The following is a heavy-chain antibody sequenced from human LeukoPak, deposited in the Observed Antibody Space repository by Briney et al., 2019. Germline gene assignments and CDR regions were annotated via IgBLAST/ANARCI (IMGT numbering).Heavy chain of an antibody. J-gene: IGHJ6*03. CDR2: INHSGST. D-gene: IGHD3-3*01. V-gene: IGHV4-34*01. CDR3: ARGRTYYDFWSGSGSYMDV. CDR1: GGSFSGYY. Sequence: PSETLSLTCAVYGGSFSGYYWSWIRQPPGKGLEWIGEINHSGSTNYNPSLKSRVTISVDTSKNQFSLKLSSVTAADTAVYYCARGRTYYDFWSGSGSYMDVWGKGTTVTVSS.